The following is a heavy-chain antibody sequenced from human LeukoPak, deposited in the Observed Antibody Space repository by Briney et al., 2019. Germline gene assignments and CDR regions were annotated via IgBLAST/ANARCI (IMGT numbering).Heavy chain of an antibody. Sequence: VASVNVSCKASGYTFTAYYIHWVRQAPGQGLEWIGWINTISGGTNYAQKFQGRVTMTRDTSISTAYMELSRLTSDDTAVYYCARGREVAGTVGYWGHGTLVTVSS. CDR1: GYTFTAYY. J-gene: IGHJ4*01. D-gene: IGHD6-19*01. CDR3: ARGREVAGTVGY. V-gene: IGHV1-2*02. CDR2: INTISGGT.